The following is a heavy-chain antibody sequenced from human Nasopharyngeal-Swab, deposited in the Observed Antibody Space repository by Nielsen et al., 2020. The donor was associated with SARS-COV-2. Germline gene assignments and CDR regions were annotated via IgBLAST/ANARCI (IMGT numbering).Heavy chain of an antibody. V-gene: IGHV3-30-3*01. D-gene: IGHD6-13*01. CDR2: ISYDGSKK. Sequence: GESLNISCAASGFTFSSYAMHWVRQAPGKGLERVAVISYDGSKKYYADSVKGRFTISRDNSKNTLYLQMNSLRAEDTAVYYCARDQGSSWYTYYYYYGMDVWGQGTTVTVSS. CDR3: ARDQGSSWYTYYYYYGMDV. J-gene: IGHJ6*02. CDR1: GFTFSSYA.